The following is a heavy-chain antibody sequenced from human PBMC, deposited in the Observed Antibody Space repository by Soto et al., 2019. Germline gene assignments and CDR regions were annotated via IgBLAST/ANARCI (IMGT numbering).Heavy chain of an antibody. V-gene: IGHV3-9*01. D-gene: IGHD3-16*01. CDR1: GFTFDDNA. J-gene: IGHJ4*02. Sequence: GGSLRLSCAVSGFTFDDNAMHWVRQAPEKGLEWVSGINWKSDIGYADSVKSRFTISRDNAENSLYLQMNSLRAEDTALYYCAISQDRGGRTTFIYWGQGTQVTVSS. CDR3: AISQDRGGRTTFIY. CDR2: INWKSDI.